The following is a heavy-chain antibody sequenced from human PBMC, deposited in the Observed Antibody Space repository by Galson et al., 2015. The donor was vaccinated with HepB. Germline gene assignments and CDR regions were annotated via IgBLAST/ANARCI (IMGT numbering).Heavy chain of an antibody. Sequence: SVKVSCKASGYAFTSYYMHWVRQAPGQGLEWMGIINPSGGSTSYAQKFQGRVTMTRDTSTSTVYMELSSLRSEDTAVYYCAREAIGYCTNGVCDNYYYYGMDVWGQGTTVTVSS. CDR3: AREAIGYCTNGVCDNYYYYGMDV. CDR1: GYAFTSYY. J-gene: IGHJ6*02. CDR2: INPSGGST. D-gene: IGHD2-8*01. V-gene: IGHV1-46*01.